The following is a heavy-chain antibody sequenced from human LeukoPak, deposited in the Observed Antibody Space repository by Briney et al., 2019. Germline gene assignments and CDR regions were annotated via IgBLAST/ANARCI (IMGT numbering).Heavy chain of an antibody. Sequence: GGSLRLSCAASGFTFGSYAMHWVRQAPGKGLEWVAVISYDGSNKYYADSVKGRFTISRDNSKNTLYLQMNSLRAEDTAVYYCAREYREVLLWFGESAHFDYWGQGTLVTVSS. J-gene: IGHJ4*02. CDR3: AREYREVLLWFGESAHFDY. CDR2: ISYDGSNK. D-gene: IGHD3-10*01. V-gene: IGHV3-30*04. CDR1: GFTFGSYA.